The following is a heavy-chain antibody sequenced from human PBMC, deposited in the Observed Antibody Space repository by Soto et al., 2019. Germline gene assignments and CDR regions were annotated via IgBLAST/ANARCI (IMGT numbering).Heavy chain of an antibody. V-gene: IGHV4-59*08. Sequence: SETLSLTCTVSGGSIRDYYWSWIRQPPGKGLEWIGYIYYTGTTTYNPSLKSRLTISEDTSKNQLSLKLRSVTSADTAVYYWARLGVYYQAFDKWGRETRVTVSS. D-gene: IGHD3-22*01. CDR2: IYYTGTT. CDR1: GGSIRDYY. CDR3: ARLGVYYQAFDK. J-gene: IGHJ4*02.